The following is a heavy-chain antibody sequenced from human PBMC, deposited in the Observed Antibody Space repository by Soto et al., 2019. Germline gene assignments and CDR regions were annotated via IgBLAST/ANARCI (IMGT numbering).Heavy chain of an antibody. CDR3: ARGRYDILTGEDAFDI. J-gene: IGHJ3*02. D-gene: IGHD3-9*01. CDR2: MNPNSGNT. Sequence: ASVKVSCKASGYTFTSYAVHWVRQATGQGLEWMGWMNPNSGNTGYAQKFQGRVTMTRNTSISTAYMELSSLRSEDTAVYYCARGRYDILTGEDAFDIWGQGTMVTVSS. CDR1: GYTFTSYA. V-gene: IGHV1-8*02.